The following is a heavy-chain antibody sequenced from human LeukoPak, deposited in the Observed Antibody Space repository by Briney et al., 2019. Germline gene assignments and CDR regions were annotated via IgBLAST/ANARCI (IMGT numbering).Heavy chain of an antibody. V-gene: IGHV4-59*01. CDR2: IYYSGST. CDR3: ARQRETRWLQLFDY. D-gene: IGHD5-24*01. J-gene: IGHJ4*02. Sequence: SETLSLTCTVSGGSISSYYWSWIRQPPGKGLEWIGYIYYSGSTNYNPSLKSRVTISVDTSKNQFSLKLSSVTAADTAVYYCARQRETRWLQLFDYWGQGTLVTVSS. CDR1: GGSISSYY.